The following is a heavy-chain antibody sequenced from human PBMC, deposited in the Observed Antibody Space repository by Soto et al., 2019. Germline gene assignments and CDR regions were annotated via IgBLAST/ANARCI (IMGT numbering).Heavy chain of an antibody. CDR3: ARRIYCGTDCYNKFYYGIDI. J-gene: IGHJ6*02. Sequence: QVQLVQSGAEVRKPGSSEKVSCMASGSTFSSYTVNWVRQAPGKGLEWIGRIIPVLTVTDYARRFQGRVIITADSSAKSAYMELTSLSSPAPAVYYFARRIYCGTDCYNKFYYGIDIWCQGTTVTFSS. D-gene: IGHD2-21*02. CDR1: GSTFSSYT. V-gene: IGHV1-69*02. CDR2: IIPVLTVT.